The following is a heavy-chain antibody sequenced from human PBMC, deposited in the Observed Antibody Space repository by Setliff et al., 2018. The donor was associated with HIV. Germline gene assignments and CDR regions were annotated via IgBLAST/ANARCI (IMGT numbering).Heavy chain of an antibody. CDR3: ASATMIVVVITEYYFDY. J-gene: IGHJ4*02. CDR1: GGTFSSYA. V-gene: IGHV1-69*05. Sequence: SVKVSCKASGGTFSSYAISWVRQAPGQGLEWMGGIITIFGTANYAQKFQGRVTITTDESTSTAYMELSSLRSEDTAVYYCASATMIVVVITEYYFDYWGQGTLVTVSS. D-gene: IGHD3-22*01. CDR2: IITIFGTA.